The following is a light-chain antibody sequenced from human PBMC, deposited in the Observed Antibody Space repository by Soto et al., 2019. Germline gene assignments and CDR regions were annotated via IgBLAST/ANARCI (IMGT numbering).Light chain of an antibody. V-gene: IGKV1-5*03. J-gene: IGKJ3*01. CDR1: QNVGVY. CDR2: QTS. Sequence: DIQMTQSPSTLSASVGDRVTFTCRASQNVGVYLAWYQQKPGKAPKLLIYQTSSLEYGVPSRCIGSGSATEFTLAISSLQPEDFATYYGQQYYIYPPAFGLGTKVEIK. CDR3: QQYYIYPPA.